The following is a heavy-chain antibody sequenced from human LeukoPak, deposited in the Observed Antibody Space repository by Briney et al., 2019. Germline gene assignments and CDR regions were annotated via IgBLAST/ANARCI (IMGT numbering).Heavy chain of an antibody. CDR3: ARGGIAARFAY. CDR2: ISSGSSSI. V-gene: IGHV3-48*03. Sequence: GGSLRLSCAASRFTLSSYEMNWVRQAPGKGLEWVLYISSGSSSIFYADSVKGRFTISRDNSKNSLYLQMNSLRVEDTAVYYCARGGIAARFAYWGQGTLVTVSS. J-gene: IGHJ4*02. CDR1: RFTLSSYE. D-gene: IGHD6-6*01.